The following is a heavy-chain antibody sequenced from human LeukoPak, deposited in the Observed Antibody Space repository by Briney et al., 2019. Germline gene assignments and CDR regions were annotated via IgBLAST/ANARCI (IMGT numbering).Heavy chain of an antibody. CDR3: ARDRVTGYCSGGSCYRFDP. D-gene: IGHD2-15*01. CDR1: GGSFRGYY. J-gene: IGHJ5*02. V-gene: IGHV4-34*01. Sequence: NPSEALSLTCAVYGGSFRGYYWSWIRQPPGKGLEWIGEINHRGSTNYNPSLKSRVTISVDTSKNQFSLKLSSVTAADTAVYYCARDRVTGYCSGGSCYRFDPWGQGTLVTVSS. CDR2: INHRGST.